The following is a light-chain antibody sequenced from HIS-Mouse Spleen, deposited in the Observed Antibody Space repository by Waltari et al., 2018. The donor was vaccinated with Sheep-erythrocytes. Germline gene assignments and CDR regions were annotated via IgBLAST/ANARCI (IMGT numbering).Light chain of an antibody. CDR1: SSDVGGYNY. CDR3: CSYAGSYNHV. Sequence: QSALTQPRSVSGSPGQSVTIPCTGTSSDVGGYNYVSWYQQHPGKAPTLMSYDVSKRPSGVPDRFSGSKSGNTASLTISGLQAEDEADYYCCSYAGSYNHVFATGTKVTVL. CDR2: DVS. V-gene: IGLV2-11*01. J-gene: IGLJ1*01.